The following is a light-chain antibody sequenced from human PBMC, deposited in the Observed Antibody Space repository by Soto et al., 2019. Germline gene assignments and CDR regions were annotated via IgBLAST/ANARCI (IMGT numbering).Light chain of an antibody. CDR1: SSDVGSYNR. CDR3: SSYTSSSTPLYV. V-gene: IGLV2-18*02. Sequence: QSALTQPPSVSGSPGQSVTISCTGTSSDVGSYNRVSWYQQPPGTAPKLMIYEVSNRPSGVPDRFSGSKSGNTASLTISGLRAEDEADYYCSSYTSSSTPLYVFGTGTKVTVL. J-gene: IGLJ1*01. CDR2: EVS.